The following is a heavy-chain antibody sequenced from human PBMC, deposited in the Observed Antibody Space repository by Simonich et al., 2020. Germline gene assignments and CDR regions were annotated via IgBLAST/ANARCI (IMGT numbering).Heavy chain of an antibody. J-gene: IGHJ6*02. Sequence: EVQLVESGGGLVQPGGSLRLSCAASGFTFSSYEMNWVRQDPGKGLEWVSYISSSGSTIYYANSVKGRITISRDNAKNSLYLQMNSLRAEDTAVYYCARDFRLQLVEIGTYYYYGMDVWGQGTTVTVSS. V-gene: IGHV3-48*03. CDR2: ISSSGSTI. D-gene: IGHD6-6*01. CDR3: ARDFRLQLVEIGTYYYYGMDV. CDR1: GFTFSSYE.